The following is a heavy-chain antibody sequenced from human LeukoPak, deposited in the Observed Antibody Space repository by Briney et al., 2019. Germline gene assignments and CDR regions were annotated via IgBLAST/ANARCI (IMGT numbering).Heavy chain of an antibody. D-gene: IGHD6-6*01. Sequence: SVKVSCKASGGTFSSYAISWVRQAPGQGLEWMGGIIPIFGTANYAQKFQGRVTITADESTSTAYMELSSLRSEDTAVYYCARESPLSNSSSSEAFDYWGQGTLVTVSS. CDR2: IIPIFGTA. J-gene: IGHJ4*02. CDR1: GGTFSSYA. V-gene: IGHV1-69*13. CDR3: ARESPLSNSSSSEAFDY.